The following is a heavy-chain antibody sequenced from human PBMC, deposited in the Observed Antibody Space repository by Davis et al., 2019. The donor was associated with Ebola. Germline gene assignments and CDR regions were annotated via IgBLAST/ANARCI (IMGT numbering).Heavy chain of an antibody. J-gene: IGHJ4*02. D-gene: IGHD1-26*01. CDR3: ARGGEWELSYYFDY. CDR2: INHSGST. Sequence: MPSETLSLTCAVYGGSFSGYYWSWIRQPPGKGLEWIGEINHSGSTNYNPSLKSRVTISVDTSKNQFSLKLSSVTAADTAVYYCARGGEWELSYYFDYWGQGTLVTVSS. CDR1: GGSFSGYY. V-gene: IGHV4-34*01.